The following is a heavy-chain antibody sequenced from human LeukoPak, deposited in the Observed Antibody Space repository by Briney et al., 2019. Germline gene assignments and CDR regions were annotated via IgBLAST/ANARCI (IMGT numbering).Heavy chain of an antibody. CDR1: GFTFSSYA. Sequence: PGGSLRLSCAASGFTFSSYAMSWVRQAPGKGLEWVSAISGSGGSTYYADSVKGRFTISRDNSENTLYLQMNSLRAEDTAVYYCANLNYLAPGEPPLDYWGQGTLVTVSS. CDR2: ISGSGGST. V-gene: IGHV3-23*01. CDR3: ANLNYLAPGEPPLDY. D-gene: IGHD1-7*01. J-gene: IGHJ4*02.